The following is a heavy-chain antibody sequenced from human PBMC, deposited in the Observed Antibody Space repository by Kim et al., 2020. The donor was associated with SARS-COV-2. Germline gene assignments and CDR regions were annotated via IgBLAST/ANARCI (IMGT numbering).Heavy chain of an antibody. CDR3: ARGVYY. CDR2: SYSGST. D-gene: IGHD2-8*01. J-gene: IGHJ4*02. V-gene: IGHV4-31*02. Sequence: SYSGSTYYNPSLRSRLTISVDTSKNQFSLKLSSVTAADTAVYYCARGVYYWGQGTLVTVSS.